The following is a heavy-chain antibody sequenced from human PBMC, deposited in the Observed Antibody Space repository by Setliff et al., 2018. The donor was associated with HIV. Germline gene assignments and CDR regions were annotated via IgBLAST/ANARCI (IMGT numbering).Heavy chain of an antibody. Sequence: GSLRLSCAASGFTFSSYGMHWIRQPPGKGLEWIGEITHSGRTNYNPSLKSRVTISVDTSKNQFSLKLSSVTAADTAVYYCARAIGIISLYYFDSWGQGTLVTVSS. CDR2: ITHSGRT. CDR1: GFTFSSYG. V-gene: IGHV4-34*01. D-gene: IGHD3-10*01. CDR3: ARAIGIISLYYFDS. J-gene: IGHJ4*02.